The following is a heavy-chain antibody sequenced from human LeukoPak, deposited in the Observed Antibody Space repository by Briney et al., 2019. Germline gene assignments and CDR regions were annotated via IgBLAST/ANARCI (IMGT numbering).Heavy chain of an antibody. Sequence: ASVKVSGKASGYTFTSYGISWVRQAPGQGLEWMGWISAYNGNTNYAQKLQGRVTMTTDTSTSTAYMELRSLRSDDTAVYYCARDFVRFGELPSLPWFDPWGQGTLVTVSS. D-gene: IGHD3-10*01. CDR2: ISAYNGNT. J-gene: IGHJ5*02. CDR1: GYTFTSYG. CDR3: ARDFVRFGELPSLPWFDP. V-gene: IGHV1-18*04.